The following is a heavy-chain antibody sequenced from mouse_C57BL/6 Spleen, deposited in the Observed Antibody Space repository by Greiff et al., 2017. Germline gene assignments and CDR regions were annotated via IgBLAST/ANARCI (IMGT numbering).Heavy chain of an antibody. CDR1: GYAFSSSW. V-gene: IGHV1-82*01. CDR2: IYPGDGDT. CDR3: ARHYSNPGDY. D-gene: IGHD2-5*01. Sequence: QVQLQQSGPELVKPGASVKISCKASGYAFSSSWMNWVKQRPGKGLEWIGRIYPGDGDTNYNGKFKGKATLTADKSSSTAYMKLSSLTSEDSAVYFCARHYSNPGDYWGQGTSVTVSS. J-gene: IGHJ4*01.